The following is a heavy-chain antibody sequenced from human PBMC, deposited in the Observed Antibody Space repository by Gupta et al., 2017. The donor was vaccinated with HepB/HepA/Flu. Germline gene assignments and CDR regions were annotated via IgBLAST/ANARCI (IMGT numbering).Heavy chain of an antibody. CDR3: ARATRERRFDY. Sequence: QVQLHESGPGLVKPSETLSLTCAVSGDSMTATYWWSWVRRPPGKGLEWIGEVNHVGSTYYNPSLMSRVTISVETSTNRFSLNLKSVTAADTAVYYCARATRERRFDYWGQGTLVTVSS. V-gene: IGHV4-4*02. J-gene: IGHJ4*02. D-gene: IGHD1-1*01. CDR2: VNHVGST. CDR1: GDSMTATYW.